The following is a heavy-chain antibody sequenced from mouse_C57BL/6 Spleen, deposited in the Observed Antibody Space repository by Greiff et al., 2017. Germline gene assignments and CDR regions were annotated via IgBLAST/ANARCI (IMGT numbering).Heavy chain of an antibody. CDR2: IWSGGST. D-gene: IGHD2-4*01. V-gene: IGHV2-2*01. CDR1: GFSLTSYG. CDR3: ARYLNYDYDVFAY. J-gene: IGHJ3*01. Sequence: QVQLKQSGPGLVQPSQSLSITCTVSGFSLTSYGVHWVRQSPGKGLEWLGVIWSGGSTDYHAAFISRLSISKDNSKSPVFLKMNSLQADDTAIYSCARYLNYDYDVFAYWGQGTLVTVSA.